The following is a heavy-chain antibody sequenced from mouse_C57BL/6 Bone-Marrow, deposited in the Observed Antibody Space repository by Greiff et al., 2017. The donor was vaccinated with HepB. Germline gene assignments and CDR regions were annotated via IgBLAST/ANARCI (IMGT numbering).Heavy chain of an antibody. CDR1: VYSITSDY. Sequence: EVQLQESGPGLAKPSQTLSLTCSVTVYSITSDYWNWIRKYPVNKLEYMGYISYSGSTYYNPSLRSRISITRDTSKNQYYLQLNSVTTEDTATYYCARSLLDEGYAMGYWGQGTSVTVSS. CDR2: ISYSGST. J-gene: IGHJ4*01. D-gene: IGHD2-1*01. CDR3: ARSLLDEGYAMGY. V-gene: IGHV3-8*01.